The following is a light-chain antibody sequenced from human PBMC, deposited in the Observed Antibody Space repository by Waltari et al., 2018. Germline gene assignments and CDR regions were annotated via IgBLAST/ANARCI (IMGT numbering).Light chain of an antibody. V-gene: IGLV1-44*01. CDR3: AAWDDSLNGPV. J-gene: IGLJ3*02. CDR2: SNN. CDR1: SSNIGSNT. Sequence: QSVLTQPPSASGTPGQRVTISCSGSSSNIGSNTVNWYQQLPGTAPKLLIYSNNQRPSGFPDRFSVSKSGTSASLAIRGRQSEDEADYYCAAWDDSLNGPVFGGGTKLTVL.